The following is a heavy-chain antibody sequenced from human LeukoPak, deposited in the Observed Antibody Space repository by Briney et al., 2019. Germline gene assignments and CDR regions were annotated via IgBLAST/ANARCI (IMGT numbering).Heavy chain of an antibody. V-gene: IGHV3-30*02. CDR3: AKDSVVLFSIDY. CDR2: IRYDGSNK. D-gene: IGHD2-8*02. Sequence: GGSLRLSCAASGFTFSSYGMHWVRQAPGKGLEWVAFIRYDGSNKYYADSVKGRFTISRDNSKNTLYLQMNSAGAEDTAVYYCAKDSVVLFSIDYGGQGTLVTVSS. CDR1: GFTFSSYG. J-gene: IGHJ4*02.